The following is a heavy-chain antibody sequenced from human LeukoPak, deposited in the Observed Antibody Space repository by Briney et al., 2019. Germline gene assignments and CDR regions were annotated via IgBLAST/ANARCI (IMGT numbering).Heavy chain of an antibody. D-gene: IGHD4-17*01. J-gene: IGHJ4*02. CDR1: GGSISSTTYY. V-gene: IGHV4-39*01. CDR2: IYYSGST. CDR3: ARLYGDYYFDY. Sequence: PSETLSLTCTVSGGSISSTTYYWGCIPQPPGKGLEWIGSIYYSGSTYYNPSLKSRVTMSVDTSKNQFSLNLSSVTAADTAVYYCARLYGDYYFDYWGQGTLVTVSS.